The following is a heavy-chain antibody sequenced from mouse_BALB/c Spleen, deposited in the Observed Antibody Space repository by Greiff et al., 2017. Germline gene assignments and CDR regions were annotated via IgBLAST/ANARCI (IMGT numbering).Heavy chain of an antibody. J-gene: IGHJ4*01. CDR2: IDPENGDT. D-gene: IGHD2-3*01. CDR3: NLYDGYYVVDYAMDY. V-gene: IGHV14-4*02. Sequence: EVKLVESGAELVRSGASVKLSCTASGFNIKDYYMHWVKQRPEQGLEWIGWIDPENGDTEYAPKFQGKATMTADTSSNTAYLQLSSLTSEDTAVYYCNLYDGYYVVDYAMDYWGQGTSVTVSS. CDR1: GFNIKDYY.